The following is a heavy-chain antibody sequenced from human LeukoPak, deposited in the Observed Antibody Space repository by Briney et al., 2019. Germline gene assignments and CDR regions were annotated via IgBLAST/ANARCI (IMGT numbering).Heavy chain of an antibody. CDR1: GDSATKYY. CDR3: ARLSCHGDGCYNH. V-gene: IGHV4-59*08. Sequence: PSETLSLTCSVAGDSATKYYWSWIRQPPGQGLESNGYVSYDRTTNYTPSLRSRVIMAVDTAINNISLRLTSVTAADTAVYYCARLSCHGDGCYNHWGQGTLVAVSS. J-gene: IGHJ4*02. D-gene: IGHD2-21*01. CDR2: VSYDRTT.